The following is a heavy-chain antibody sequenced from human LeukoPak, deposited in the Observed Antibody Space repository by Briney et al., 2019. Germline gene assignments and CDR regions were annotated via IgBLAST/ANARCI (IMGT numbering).Heavy chain of an antibody. Sequence: PGGSLRLSCAASGFTFSNAWMSWVRQAPGKGLEWVGRIKSKTDGGTTDYAAPVKGRFTISRDDSKNTLYLQMNSLKTEDTAVYYCTTAGYSSGWFYYYYYYMDVWGKGTTVTISS. CDR1: GFTFSNAW. CDR3: TTAGYSSGWFYYYYYYMDV. D-gene: IGHD6-19*01. CDR2: IKSKTDGGTT. V-gene: IGHV3-15*01. J-gene: IGHJ6*03.